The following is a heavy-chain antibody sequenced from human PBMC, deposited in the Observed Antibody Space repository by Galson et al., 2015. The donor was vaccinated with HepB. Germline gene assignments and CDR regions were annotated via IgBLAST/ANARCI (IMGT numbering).Heavy chain of an antibody. CDR1: GFTFSSYG. CDR3: ARKRGYGDLFDY. J-gene: IGHJ4*02. V-gene: IGHV3-33*01. CDR2: IWYDGSNK. D-gene: IGHD4-17*01. Sequence: SLRLSCAASGFTFSSYGMHWVRQAPGKGLEWVAVIWYDGSNKYYADSVKGRFTISRDNSKNTLYLQMNSLRAEDTAVYYCARKRGYGDLFDYWGQGTLVTVSS.